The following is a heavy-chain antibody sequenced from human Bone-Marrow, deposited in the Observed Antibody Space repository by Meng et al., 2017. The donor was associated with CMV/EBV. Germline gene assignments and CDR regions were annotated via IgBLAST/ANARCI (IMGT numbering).Heavy chain of an antibody. CDR2: IIPILGIA. Sequence: SVKVSCKAPGGTFSSYTISWVRQAPGQGLEWMGRIIPILGIANYAQKFQGRVTITADKSTSTAYMELSSLRSEDTAVYYCARGDTPGDFDYWGQGTLVTVSS. D-gene: IGHD2-15*01. V-gene: IGHV1-69*02. J-gene: IGHJ4*02. CDR1: GGTFSSYT. CDR3: ARGDTPGDFDY.